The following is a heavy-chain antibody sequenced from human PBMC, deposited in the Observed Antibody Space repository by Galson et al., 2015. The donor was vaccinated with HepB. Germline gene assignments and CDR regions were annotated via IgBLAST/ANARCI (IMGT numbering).Heavy chain of an antibody. CDR1: GFTFSDYH. CDR3: ARDTYRSGQIYYYYMDV. V-gene: IGHV3-11*01. CDR2: ISSSGSTI. J-gene: IGHJ6*03. Sequence: SLRLSCAASGFTFSDYHMSWTRQAPGKGLEWVSYISSSGSTIYYADSVKGRFTISRDNAKNSLYLQMNSLRAEDTAVYYCARDTYRSGQIYYYYMDVWGKGTTVTVSS. D-gene: IGHD3-3*01.